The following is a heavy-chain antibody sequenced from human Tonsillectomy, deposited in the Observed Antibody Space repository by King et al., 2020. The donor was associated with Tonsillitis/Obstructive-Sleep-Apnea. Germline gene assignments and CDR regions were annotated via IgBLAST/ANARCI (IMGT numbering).Heavy chain of an antibody. D-gene: IGHD1-26*01. CDR1: GGSISSSSDY. V-gene: IGHV4-39*01. CDR2: IFYSGST. CDR3: VRHKVIVGATLAEFDY. J-gene: IGHJ4*02. Sequence: QLQESGPGLVKPSETLSLTCTLSGGSISSSSDYWGWIRQPPGKGLEWIGSIFYSGSTYYNPSLKSRVSISVDTSKNQFSLNLNSVTAADTAVFYCVRHKVIVGATLAEFDYWGQGTLVTVSS.